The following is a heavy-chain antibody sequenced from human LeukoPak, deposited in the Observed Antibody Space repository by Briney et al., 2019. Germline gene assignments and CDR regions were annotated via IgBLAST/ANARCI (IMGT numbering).Heavy chain of an antibody. Sequence: GGSLRLSCVASGFIFENFAIHWVRQVPGKGLEWVSIVSFDGTNNFYADSVNGRFTVSRDNSKNTVYLHMNSLRPDDTAVYFCARDRNVIGADFDSWGQGTLVTVSS. CDR1: GFIFENFA. J-gene: IGHJ5*01. CDR3: ARDRNVIGADFDS. D-gene: IGHD2/OR15-2a*01. V-gene: IGHV3-30*04. CDR2: VSFDGTNN.